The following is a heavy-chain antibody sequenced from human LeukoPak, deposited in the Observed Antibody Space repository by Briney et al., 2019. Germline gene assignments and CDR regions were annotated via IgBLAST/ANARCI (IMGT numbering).Heavy chain of an antibody. CDR2: IRYDGNNK. V-gene: IGHV3-30*02. CDR3: AKDNPLDY. J-gene: IGHJ4*02. Sequence: PGGSLRLSCGASGFTFSNYGMLWVRQAPGKGLEWVAFIRYDGNNKLYADSVKGRFTISTDNSKNTLYLHINSLRAEDTAVYYCAKDNPLDYWGQGTLVIVSS. CDR1: GFTFSNYG. D-gene: IGHD1-14*01.